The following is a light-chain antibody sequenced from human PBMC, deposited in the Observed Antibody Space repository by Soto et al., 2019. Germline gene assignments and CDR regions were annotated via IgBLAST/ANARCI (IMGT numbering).Light chain of an antibody. Sequence: EILLTQSPCTLALSPGESAPLPCRARQSVSSSYLAWYQKKPGQAPSLLIYGSSXXATGIPDRFSGSGSGTDFTLTISRLEPEDFAVYYCQQYVSSPPWTFGQGTKVDLK. V-gene: IGKV3-20*01. CDR1: QSVSSSY. CDR3: QQYVSSPPWT. CDR2: GSS. J-gene: IGKJ1*01.